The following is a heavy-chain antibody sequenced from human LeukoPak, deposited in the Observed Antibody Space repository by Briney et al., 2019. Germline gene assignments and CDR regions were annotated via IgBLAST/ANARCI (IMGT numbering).Heavy chain of an antibody. CDR2: IYYSGST. J-gene: IGHJ4*02. CDR3: ARSIGEMATNPFDY. Sequence: SETLSLTCTVSGGSISRYYWSWIRQPPGKGLEWIGYIYYSGSTNYNPSLKSRVTISVDTSKNQFSLKLSSVTAADTAVYYCARSIGEMATNPFDYWGQGTLVTVSS. CDR1: GGSISRYY. D-gene: IGHD5-24*01. V-gene: IGHV4-59*01.